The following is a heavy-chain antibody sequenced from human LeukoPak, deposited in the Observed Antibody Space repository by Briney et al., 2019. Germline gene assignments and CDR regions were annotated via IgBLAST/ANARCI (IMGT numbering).Heavy chain of an antibody. V-gene: IGHV1-69*01. CDR1: GGTFSSYA. D-gene: IGHD3-10*01. CDR3: ARESSYGSGIYYYYYYMDV. CDR2: IIPIFGTA. J-gene: IGHJ6*03. Sequence: SSVKVSCKASGGTFSSYAISWVRQAPGQGLEWMGGIIPIFGTANYAQKFQGRVTITADESTSTAYMELSSLRSEDTAVYYCARESSYGSGIYYYYYYMDVWGKGTTVTVSS.